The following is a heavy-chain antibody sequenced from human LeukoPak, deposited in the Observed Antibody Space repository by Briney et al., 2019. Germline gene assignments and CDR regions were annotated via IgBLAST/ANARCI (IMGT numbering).Heavy chain of an antibody. Sequence: ASETLSLTCTVSGGSISSSNYYWGWIRQPPGKGLEWIGSIYYSGSTYYNPSLKSRVTISVDTSKNQFSLKLSSVTAADTAVYYCARQSLQQQLGYWGQGTLVTVSS. CDR2: IYYSGST. V-gene: IGHV4-39*01. J-gene: IGHJ4*02. CDR1: GGSISSSNYY. D-gene: IGHD6-13*01. CDR3: ARQSLQQQLGY.